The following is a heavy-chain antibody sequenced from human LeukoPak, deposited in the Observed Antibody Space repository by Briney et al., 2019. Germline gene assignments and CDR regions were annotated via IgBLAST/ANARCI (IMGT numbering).Heavy chain of an antibody. CDR3: ARHDGLSSHTSFYYYYYYMDV. V-gene: IGHV4-38-2*01. D-gene: IGHD2-15*01. Sequence: PSETLSLTCAVSGYSISSGYYWGWIRPPPGKGLEWIGSIYHSGSTYYNPSLKSRVTISVDTSKNQFSLQLSSVTAADTAVYYCARHDGLSSHTSFYYYYYYMDVWGKGTTVTVSS. J-gene: IGHJ6*03. CDR2: IYHSGST. CDR1: GYSISSGYY.